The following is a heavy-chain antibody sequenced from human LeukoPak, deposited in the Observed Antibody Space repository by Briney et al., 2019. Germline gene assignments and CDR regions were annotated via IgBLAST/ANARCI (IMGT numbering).Heavy chain of an antibody. CDR3: ARGITIFGVAGDWFDP. Sequence: PGGSLRLSCAASGFTFSSYSMNWVRQAPGKGLEWVSSISSSSSYIYYADSVKGRFTISRDNAKNSLYLQVNSLRAEDTAVYYCARGITIFGVAGDWFDPWGQGTLVTVSS. CDR2: ISSSSSYI. V-gene: IGHV3-21*01. D-gene: IGHD3-3*01. CDR1: GFTFSSYS. J-gene: IGHJ5*02.